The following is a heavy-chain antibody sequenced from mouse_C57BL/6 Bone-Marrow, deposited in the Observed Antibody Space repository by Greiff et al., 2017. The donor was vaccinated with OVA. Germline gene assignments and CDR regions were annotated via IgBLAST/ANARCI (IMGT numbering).Heavy chain of an antibody. CDR1: GYTFTSYW. D-gene: IGHD2-3*01. J-gene: IGHJ2*01. V-gene: IGHV1-59*01. CDR3: ARGGMGLDY. CDR2: IDPSDSYT. Sequence: VKLQQPGAELVRPGTSVKLSCKASGYTFTSYWMHWVKQRPGQGLEWIGVIDPSDSYTNYNQKFKGKATLTVDTSSSTAYMQLSSLTSEDSAVYYCARGGMGLDYWGQGTTLTVSS.